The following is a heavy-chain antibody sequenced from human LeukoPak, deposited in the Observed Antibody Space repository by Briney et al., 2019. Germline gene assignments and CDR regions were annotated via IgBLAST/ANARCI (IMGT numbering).Heavy chain of an antibody. CDR1: GGSISSSSYY. Sequence: PSETLSLTCTVSGGSISSSSYYWGWIRQPPGKGLEWIGSIYYSGSTYYNPSLKSRVTISVDTSKNQFSLKLSSVTAADTAVYYCARRAAMATDYWGQGTPVTVSS. D-gene: IGHD5-18*01. V-gene: IGHV4-39*01. J-gene: IGHJ4*02. CDR3: ARRAAMATDY. CDR2: IYYSGST.